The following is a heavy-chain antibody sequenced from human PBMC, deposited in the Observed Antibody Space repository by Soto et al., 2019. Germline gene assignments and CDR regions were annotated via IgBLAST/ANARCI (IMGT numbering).Heavy chain of an antibody. CDR3: ARARAHFTEGPPIDYHNFDV. D-gene: IGHD6-6*01. CDR1: GFTFSRHW. CDR2: INSDGSST. Sequence: GGSLRLSCAASGFTFSRHWMHWVRQVPGKGLVWLSRINSDGSSTAYADSVKGRFTISRDNAKNTLYLQMNSLGAEETAVYYCARARAHFTEGPPIDYHNFDVWGKGTTVTVSS. V-gene: IGHV3-74*03. J-gene: IGHJ6*03.